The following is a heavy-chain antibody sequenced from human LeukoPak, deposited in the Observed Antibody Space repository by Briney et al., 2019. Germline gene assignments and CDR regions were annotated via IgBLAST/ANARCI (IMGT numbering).Heavy chain of an antibody. V-gene: IGHV1-2*02. D-gene: IGHD3-9*01. CDR3: AKAEVPYYEILKGHRDDNSLDV. J-gene: IGHJ6*04. CDR1: GYTFTGYY. Sequence: ASVKVSCKASGYTFTGYYMHWVRQAPGQGLEWMGWINPNSGGTNYAQKFQGRVTMTRDTSISTAYMELSRLRSGDTAVYYFAKAEVPYYEILKGHRDDNSLDVWGKGTMVTVSS. CDR2: INPNSGGT.